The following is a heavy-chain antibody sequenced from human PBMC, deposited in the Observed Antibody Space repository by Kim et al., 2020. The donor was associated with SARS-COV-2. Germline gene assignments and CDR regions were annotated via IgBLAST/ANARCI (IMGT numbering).Heavy chain of an antibody. D-gene: IGHD2-2*02. CDR3: ARDSANAGYCSSTSCHTFDY. V-gene: IGHV3-33*01. J-gene: IGHJ4*02. Sequence: GGSLRLSCAASGFTFSSYGMHWVRQAPGKGLEWVAVIWYDGSNKYYADSVKGRFTISRDNSKNTLYLQMNSLRAEDTAVYYCARDSANAGYCSSTSCHTFDYWGQGTLVTVSS. CDR1: GFTFSSYG. CDR2: IWYDGSNK.